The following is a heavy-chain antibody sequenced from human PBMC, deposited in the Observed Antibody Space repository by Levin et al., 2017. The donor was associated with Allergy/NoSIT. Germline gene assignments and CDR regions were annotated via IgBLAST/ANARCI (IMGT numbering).Heavy chain of an antibody. CDR3: VRGAGFLFDY. V-gene: IGHV3-7*01. D-gene: IGHD6-19*01. J-gene: IGHJ4*02. Sequence: GGSLRLSCAASGFTFSSHWMNWVRQAPGEGLEWVAIIKQDGSEKHYVDSVKGRFTISRDNAENSLYLQMDSLRAEDAAVYYCVRGAGFLFDYWGQGTLVTVSS. CDR2: IKQDGSEK. CDR1: GFTFSSHW.